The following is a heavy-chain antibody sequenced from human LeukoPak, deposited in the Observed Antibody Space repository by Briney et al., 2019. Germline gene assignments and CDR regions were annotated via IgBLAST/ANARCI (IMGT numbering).Heavy chain of an antibody. Sequence: GGSLRLSCAASGFTFSSYGMHWVRQAPGKGLEWVAFIRYDGSNKYYADSVKGRFTISRDNAKNSLYLQMNSLRAEDTAVYYCARDGPFGELYYMDVWGKGTTVTVSS. CDR2: IRYDGSNK. J-gene: IGHJ6*03. CDR3: ARDGPFGELYYMDV. CDR1: GFTFSSYG. V-gene: IGHV3-30*02. D-gene: IGHD3-10*01.